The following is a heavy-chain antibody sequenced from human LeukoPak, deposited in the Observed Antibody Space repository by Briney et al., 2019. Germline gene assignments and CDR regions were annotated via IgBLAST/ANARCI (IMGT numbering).Heavy chain of an antibody. CDR3: TRGPGRLRINLFDY. CDR1: GFTFGDYA. CDR2: IRSKAYGGTT. J-gene: IGHJ4*02. V-gene: IGHV3-49*04. Sequence: GGSLRLSCTASGFTFGDYAMSWVRQAPGKGLEWVGFIRSKAYGGTTEYAASVKGRFTISRDDSKSIAYLQMNSLKTEDTAVYYCTRGPGRLRINLFDYWGQGTLVTVSS. D-gene: IGHD1-26*01.